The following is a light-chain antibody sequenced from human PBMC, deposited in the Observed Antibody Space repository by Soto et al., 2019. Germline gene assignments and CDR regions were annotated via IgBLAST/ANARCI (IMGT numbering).Light chain of an antibody. CDR3: QQYYYTPLT. V-gene: IGKV2-28*01. CDR2: WAS. Sequence: DIVMTQSPLSLPVTPGEPASISFRSSQSLLHSNGYNYLDWYLQKPGQPPRLLIYWASTRESGVPDRFSGSGSGTDFTLTISSLQAEDVALYYCQQYYYTPLTFGGGTKVDIK. J-gene: IGKJ4*01. CDR1: QSLLHSNGYNY.